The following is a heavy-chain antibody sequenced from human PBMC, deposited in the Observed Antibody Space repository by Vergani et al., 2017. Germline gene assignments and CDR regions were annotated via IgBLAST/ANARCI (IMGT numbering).Heavy chain of an antibody. D-gene: IGHD2-15*01. CDR2: IWYDGSNK. J-gene: IGHJ4*02. CDR3: TTDPLYCSGGSCYSFDY. CDR1: GFTFSSYG. V-gene: IGHV3-33*01. Sequence: QVQLVESGGGVVQPGRSLRLSCAASGFTFSSYGMHWVRQAPGKGLEWVAVIWYDGSNKYYADSVKGRFTISRDNSKNTLYLQMNSLKTEDTAVYYCTTDPLYCSGGSCYSFDYWGQGTLVTVSS.